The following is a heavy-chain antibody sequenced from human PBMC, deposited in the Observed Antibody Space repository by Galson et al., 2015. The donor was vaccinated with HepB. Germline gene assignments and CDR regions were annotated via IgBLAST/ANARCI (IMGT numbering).Heavy chain of an antibody. CDR2: ISAYNGNT. CDR1: GYTFTSYG. Sequence: SVKVSCKASGYTFTSYGISWVRQAPGQGLEWMGWISAYNGNTNYAQKLQGRVTMTTDTSTSTAYMELRSLRSDDTAVYYCARDKSPDFWSGYYPDFDYWGQGTLVTVSS. CDR3: ARDKSPDFWSGYYPDFDY. D-gene: IGHD3-3*01. V-gene: IGHV1-18*01. J-gene: IGHJ4*02.